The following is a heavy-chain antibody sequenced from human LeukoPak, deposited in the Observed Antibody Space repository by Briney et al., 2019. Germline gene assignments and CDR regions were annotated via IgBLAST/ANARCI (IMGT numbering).Heavy chain of an antibody. CDR1: GFSLSTSGVG. J-gene: IGHJ5*02. D-gene: IGHD3-10*01. CDR2: IYWDDDK. Sequence: SGPTLVNPTQTLTLTCTFSGFSLSTSGVGVGWIRQPPGKALEWLALIYWDDDKRYSPSLKSRITITKDTSKNQVVLTMTNMDPVDTATYYCAHNNYYGSGSGIPAGWFDPWGQGTLVTVSS. CDR3: AHNNYYGSGSGIPAGWFDP. V-gene: IGHV2-5*02.